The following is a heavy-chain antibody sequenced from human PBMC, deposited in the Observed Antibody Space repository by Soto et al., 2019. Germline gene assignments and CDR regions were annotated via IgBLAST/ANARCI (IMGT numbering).Heavy chain of an antibody. D-gene: IGHD2-15*01. CDR3: AKAWGYCSGGSCNSAPFDY. Sequence: EVQLVESGGGLVQPGRSLRLSCAASGFTFDDYAMHWVRQAPGKGLEWVSGISWNSGSICYADSVKGRFTISRDNAKNSLYLQMNSLRAEDTALYYCAKAWGYCSGGSCNSAPFDYWGQGTLVTVSS. V-gene: IGHV3-9*01. J-gene: IGHJ4*02. CDR2: ISWNSGSI. CDR1: GFTFDDYA.